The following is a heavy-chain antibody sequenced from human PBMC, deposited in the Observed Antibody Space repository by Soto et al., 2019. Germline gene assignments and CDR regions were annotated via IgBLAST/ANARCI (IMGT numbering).Heavy chain of an antibody. D-gene: IGHD5-12*01. V-gene: IGHV1-18*04. J-gene: IGHJ4*02. Sequence: AAVEVTCKASGYNFNRYGVAWVRQAPGQGLEGMGWISSYNGNFMYAEKVEERVTMTTDTSTSTAYMELRSLRSDDRAVYFCARQVDIAPTPGWDSGGKGTLSTVS. CDR1: GYNFNRYG. CDR3: ARQVDIAPTPGWDS. CDR2: ISSYNGNF.